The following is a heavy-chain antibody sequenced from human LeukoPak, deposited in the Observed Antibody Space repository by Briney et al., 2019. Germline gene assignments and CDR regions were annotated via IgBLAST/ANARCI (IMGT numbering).Heavy chain of an antibody. V-gene: IGHV3-30-3*01. D-gene: IGHD1-1*01. CDR2: ISYDGSNK. CDR1: GFTFSSYA. Sequence: GGSLRLSCAASGFTFSSYAMHWVRQAPGKGLEWVAVISYDGSNKYYADSVKGRFTISRDNSKKTLYLQMNSLRAEDTAVYYCARGMERRKSLGMDVWGQGTTVTVSS. J-gene: IGHJ6*02. CDR3: ARGMERRKSLGMDV.